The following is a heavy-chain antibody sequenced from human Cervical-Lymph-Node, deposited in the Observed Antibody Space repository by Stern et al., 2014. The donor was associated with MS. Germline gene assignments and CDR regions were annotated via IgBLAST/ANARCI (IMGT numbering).Heavy chain of an antibody. D-gene: IGHD6-13*01. J-gene: IGHJ5*02. CDR2: IFPVFGTP. CDR1: GGTFSKFP. CDR3: ALSSETSDRWYSLGYDL. Sequence: QLVQSGAEGTKPGSSVKVSCKASGGTFSKFPSSWVRQAPGQGLEWMGGIFPVFGTPTYAQEFRGRVTITADVYTSTVYMELSSLRSDDTAVYYCALSSETSDRWYSLGYDLWGQGTLVTVSS. V-gene: IGHV1-69*01.